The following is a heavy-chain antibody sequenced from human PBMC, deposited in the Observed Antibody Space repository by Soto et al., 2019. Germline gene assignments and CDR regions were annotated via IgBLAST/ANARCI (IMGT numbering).Heavy chain of an antibody. J-gene: IGHJ4*02. Sequence: PSETLSLTCTVSGGSISSGGYYWSWIRQHPGKGLEWIGYIYYSGSTYYNPSLKSRVTISVDTSKNQFSLKLSSVTAADTAVYHCARGAGGFFDYWGQGTLVTVSS. CDR2: IYYSGST. D-gene: IGHD3-16*01. V-gene: IGHV4-31*03. CDR3: ARGAGGFFDY. CDR1: GGSISSGGYY.